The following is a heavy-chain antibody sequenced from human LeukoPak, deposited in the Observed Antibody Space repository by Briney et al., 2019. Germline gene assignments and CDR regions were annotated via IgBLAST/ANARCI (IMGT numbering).Heavy chain of an antibody. Sequence: PGGSLRLSCAASGFTFDDYDMHWVRQAPGKGLEWVSGISWNSGSIGYADSVKGRFTISRDNAKNSLYLQMNSLRAEDMALYYCAKDGGRGYSYGRGFDYWGQGTLVTVSS. J-gene: IGHJ4*02. D-gene: IGHD5-18*01. CDR2: ISWNSGSI. V-gene: IGHV3-9*03. CDR1: GFTFDDYD. CDR3: AKDGGRGYSYGRGFDY.